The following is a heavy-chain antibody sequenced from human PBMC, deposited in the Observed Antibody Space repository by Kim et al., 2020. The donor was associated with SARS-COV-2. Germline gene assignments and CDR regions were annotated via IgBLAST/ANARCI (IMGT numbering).Heavy chain of an antibody. CDR3: ARGSGAGIIGDY. J-gene: IGHJ4*02. D-gene: IGHD6-19*01. CDR2: IWYDGSNQ. CDR1: GFIFSSYG. V-gene: IGHV3-33*01. Sequence: GGSLRLSCAASGFIFSSYGMHWVRQAPGKGLEWVAIIWYDGSNQNYADSVKGRFTISRDDSKHTVYLQMNSLRAEDTAVYYCARGSGAGIIGDYWGQGTLVTVSS.